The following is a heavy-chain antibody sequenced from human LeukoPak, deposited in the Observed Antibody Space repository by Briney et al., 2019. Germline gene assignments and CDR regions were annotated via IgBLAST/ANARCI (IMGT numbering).Heavy chain of an antibody. D-gene: IGHD3-9*01. J-gene: IGHJ3*02. CDR2: INTNTGNP. V-gene: IGHV7-4-1*02. CDR1: GYTFTSYA. Sequence: ASVKVSCKASGYTFTSYAMNWVRQAPGQGLEWMGWINTNTGNPTYAQGFTGRFVFSLDTSVSTAYLQISSLKAEDTAVYYCARQEYYDILTSTQKVDAFDIWGQGTMVTVSS. CDR3: ARQEYYDILTSTQKVDAFDI.